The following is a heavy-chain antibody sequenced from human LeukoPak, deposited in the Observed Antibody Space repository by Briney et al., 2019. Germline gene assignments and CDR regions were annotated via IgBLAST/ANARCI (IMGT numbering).Heavy chain of an antibody. Sequence: ASVKVSCKASGYTFTSYDINWVRQATGQGLEWMGWMNPNSGNTGYAQKFQGRVTITRNTSISTAYMELSSLRSEDTAVHYCARYPRSRYYFDYWGPGTLVTVSS. CDR2: MNPNSGNT. CDR1: GYTFTSYD. CDR3: ARYPRSRYYFDY. J-gene: IGHJ4*02. V-gene: IGHV1-8*03.